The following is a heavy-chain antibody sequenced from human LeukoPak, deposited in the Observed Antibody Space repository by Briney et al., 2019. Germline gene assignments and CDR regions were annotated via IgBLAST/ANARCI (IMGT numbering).Heavy chain of an antibody. J-gene: IGHJ6*02. CDR2: ISSSSSYI. V-gene: IGHV3-21*01. CDR1: GFTFSSYS. D-gene: IGHD2-2*01. Sequence: GGSLRLSCAASGFTFSSYSMTWVRQAPGKGLEWVSSISSSSSYIYYADSVKGRFTISRDNAKNSLYLQMNSLRAEDTAVYYCARGGYCSSTSCVYYYYGMDVWGQGTTVTVSS. CDR3: ARGGYCSSTSCVYYYYGMDV.